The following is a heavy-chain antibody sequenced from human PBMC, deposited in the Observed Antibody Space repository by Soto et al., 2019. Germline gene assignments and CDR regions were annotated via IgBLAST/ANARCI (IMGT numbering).Heavy chain of an antibody. V-gene: IGHV3-7*05. J-gene: IGHJ4*02. CDR1: GFNFGEFW. D-gene: IGHD5-12*01. Sequence: EMKLEQSGGGLVQPGGSLRLSCVASGFNFGEFWMSWVRQTPGRGLEWVANIKYDGSEMQYVDSVRGRFSISRDNAQNSLHLQMSSLRSDDTAVYYCARSGGGYRYASPLWLWGQGALVAVSS. CDR3: ARSGGGYRYASPLWL. CDR2: IKYDGSEM.